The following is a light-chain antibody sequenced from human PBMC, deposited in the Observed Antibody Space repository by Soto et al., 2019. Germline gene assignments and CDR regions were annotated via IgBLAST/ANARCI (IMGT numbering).Light chain of an antibody. V-gene: IGKV3D-15*01. Sequence: EIVLTPSPATLSLSPGERATLSCRASPSASSSLAWYQQKPGQAPRLLIYGASTRTTGIPATFSGSVSATAFFPTISSIQSDDLSVYYGQQYNNWRPWTFGQGTKVEIK. J-gene: IGKJ1*01. CDR3: QQYNNWRPWT. CDR1: PSASSS. CDR2: GAS.